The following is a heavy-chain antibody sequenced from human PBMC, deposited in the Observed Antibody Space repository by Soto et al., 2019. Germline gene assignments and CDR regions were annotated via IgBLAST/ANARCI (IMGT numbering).Heavy chain of an antibody. CDR2: IIPIFGTA. V-gene: IGHV1-69*06. D-gene: IGHD5-12*01. CDR1: GGTFSSYA. Sequence: ASVKVSCKASGGTFSSYAISWVRQAPGQGLEWMGGIIPIFGTANYAQKFQGRVTITADKSTSTAYMELSSLRSEDTAVYYCAIVVADIDYYFDYWGQGTMVTVSS. J-gene: IGHJ4*02. CDR3: AIVVADIDYYFDY.